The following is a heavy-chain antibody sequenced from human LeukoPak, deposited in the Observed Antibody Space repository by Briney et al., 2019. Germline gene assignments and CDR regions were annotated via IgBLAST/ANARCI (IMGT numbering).Heavy chain of an antibody. CDR1: GFTFGSYW. D-gene: IGHD1-26*01. V-gene: IGHV3-74*01. Sequence: GGSLRLSCAASGFTFGSYWMHWVRQAPGKGLVWVSRINTDGGDTIYADSVKGRFTISRANAKNTLFLQMNSLRAEDTAVYYCARDEKIVGASGQDYWGQGTLVTVSS. J-gene: IGHJ4*02. CDR3: ARDEKIVGASGQDY. CDR2: INTDGGDT.